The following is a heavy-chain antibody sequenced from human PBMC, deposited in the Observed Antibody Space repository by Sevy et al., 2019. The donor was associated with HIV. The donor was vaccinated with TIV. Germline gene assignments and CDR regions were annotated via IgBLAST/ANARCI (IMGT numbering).Heavy chain of an antibody. V-gene: IGHV3-7*01. CDR1: GFTFSKYW. D-gene: IGHD3-3*01. CDR3: ARGQVLRFLEWPTYGMDV. J-gene: IGHJ6*02. CDR2: IKPDGSDK. Sequence: GGSLRLSCAASGFTFSKYWMSWVRQAPGKGLEWVANIKPDGSDKYYVGSLKGRFTISRDNAKNSLYLQMNNLGAEDTAVYYCARGQVLRFLEWPTYGMDVWGQGTTVTVSS.